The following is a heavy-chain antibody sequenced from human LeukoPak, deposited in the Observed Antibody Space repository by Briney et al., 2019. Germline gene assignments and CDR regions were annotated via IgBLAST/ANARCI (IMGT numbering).Heavy chain of an antibody. CDR3: ARAPYYGFQYYFDY. D-gene: IGHD3-10*01. CDR2: ISSSGSTI. CDR1: GFTFSDYY. Sequence: GGPLRLSCAASGFTFSDYYMSWIRQAPGKGLEWVSYISSSGSTIYYADSVKGRFTISRDNAKNSLYLQMNSLRAEDTAVYYCARAPYYGFQYYFDYWGQGTLVTVSS. V-gene: IGHV3-11*01. J-gene: IGHJ4*02.